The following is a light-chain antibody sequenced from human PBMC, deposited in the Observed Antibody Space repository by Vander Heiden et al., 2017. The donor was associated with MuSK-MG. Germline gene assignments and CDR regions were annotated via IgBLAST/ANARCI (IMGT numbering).Light chain of an antibody. CDR1: NIGSKS. CDR2: DDT. V-gene: IGLV3-21*02. J-gene: IGLJ1*01. Sequence: SSVLTQPPSLSVAPGQTARITCGGDNIGSKSVHWYQQKPGQAPVLVVFDDTDRPSGTPERFSGSNSGNTATLTITRVEAGDEADYFCQVWDSSSDRPYVFATGTKVTVL. CDR3: QVWDSSSDRPYV.